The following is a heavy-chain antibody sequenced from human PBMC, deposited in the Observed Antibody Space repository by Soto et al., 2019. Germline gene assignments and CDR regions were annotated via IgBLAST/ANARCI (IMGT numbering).Heavy chain of an antibody. Sequence: QVQLVQSGAEVKKPGASVKVSCKASGYTFTSYGISWVRQAPGQGLEWMGWISAYNGNTNYAQKLQGRVTMTKDTTTSTDYMKLRSLRSDATAVAYCPRETVGALDYWGQGTLVTVSS. D-gene: IGHD1-26*01. V-gene: IGHV1-18*01. CDR1: GYTFTSYG. CDR3: PRETVGALDY. J-gene: IGHJ4*02. CDR2: ISAYNGNT.